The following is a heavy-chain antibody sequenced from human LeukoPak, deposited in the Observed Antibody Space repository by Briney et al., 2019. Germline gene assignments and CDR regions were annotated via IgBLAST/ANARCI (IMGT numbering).Heavy chain of an antibody. D-gene: IGHD6-19*01. CDR2: IYPGDSDT. CDR3: ASPFIAVAGDDAFDI. Sequence: RGESLKISCKGSGYSFTSYWIGWVRQMPGKGLEWMGIIYPGDSDTRYSPSFQGQVTISADKSISTAYLQWSSLKASDTAMYYCASPFIAVAGDDAFDIWGQGTMVTVSS. CDR1: GYSFTSYW. J-gene: IGHJ3*02. V-gene: IGHV5-51*01.